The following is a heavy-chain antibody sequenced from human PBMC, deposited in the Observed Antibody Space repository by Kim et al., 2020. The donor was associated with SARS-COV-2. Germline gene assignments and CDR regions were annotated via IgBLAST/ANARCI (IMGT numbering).Heavy chain of an antibody. J-gene: IGHJ6*02. CDR3: AREPCQREMATIFPYCYYYGMDV. CDR2: IIPIFGTA. D-gene: IGHD5-12*01. V-gene: IGHV1-69*13. Sequence: SVKVSCKASGGTFSSYAISWVRQAPGQGLEWMGGIIPIFGTANYAQKFQGRVTITADESTSTAYMELSSLRSEDTAVYYCAREPCQREMATIFPYCYYYGMDVWGQGTTVTVSS. CDR1: GGTFSSYA.